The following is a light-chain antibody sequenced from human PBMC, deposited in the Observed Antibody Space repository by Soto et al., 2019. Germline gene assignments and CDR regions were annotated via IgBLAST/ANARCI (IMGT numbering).Light chain of an antibody. CDR3: QQYGSSLPWT. J-gene: IGKJ1*01. CDR2: GAS. V-gene: IGKV3-20*01. CDR1: QSVSSN. Sequence: EIIMTQSPATLSVSPGERATLSCRASQSVSSNLAWYRQRPGQAPRLLIYGASSRPTGIPDRFSGSGSGTDFTLTISRLEPEDFAVFYCQQYGSSLPWTFGQGTKVDIK.